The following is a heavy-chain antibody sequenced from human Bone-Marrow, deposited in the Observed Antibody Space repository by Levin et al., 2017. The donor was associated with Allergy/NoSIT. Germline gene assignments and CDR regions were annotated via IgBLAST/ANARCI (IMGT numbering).Heavy chain of an antibody. CDR2: IYYRGTT. J-gene: IGHJ6*03. D-gene: IGHD5-18*01. Sequence: LRLSCTVSGNSVNSGDYYWSWIRQHPGKGLEWIGNIYYRGTTYYNPSLKSRLTISLDASNNHFSMKLTSVTAAGTAVYYCARMEYSYGFYMDVWGKGTTVTVSS. V-gene: IGHV4-31*03. CDR3: ARMEYSYGFYMDV. CDR1: GNSVNSGDYY.